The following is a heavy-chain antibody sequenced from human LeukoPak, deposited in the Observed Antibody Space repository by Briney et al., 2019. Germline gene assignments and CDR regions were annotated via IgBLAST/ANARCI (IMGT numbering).Heavy chain of an antibody. CDR2: ISAYNGNT. CDR3: ASGYYYGSGGDAFDI. D-gene: IGHD3-10*01. Sequence: ASVKVSCKASGYTFTSYGISWVRQAPGQGLEWMGWISAYNGNTNYAQKLQGRVTMTTDTSTSTAYMELRSLRSDDTAVYYCASGYYYGSGGDAFDIWGQGTMVTVSS. CDR1: GYTFTSYG. J-gene: IGHJ3*02. V-gene: IGHV1-18*01.